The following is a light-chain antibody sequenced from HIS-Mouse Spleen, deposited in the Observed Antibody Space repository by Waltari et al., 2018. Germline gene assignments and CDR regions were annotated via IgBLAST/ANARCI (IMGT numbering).Light chain of an antibody. J-gene: IGKJ4*01. V-gene: IGKV2-28*01. CDR1: QSLLHSNGYNY. Sequence: DIVMTQSPLSLPVTPGEPASISCRSSQSLLHSNGYNYLDWYLQKPGQSPQPLIYKASSLESGVPSRFSGSGSGTEFTLTISSLQPDDFATYYCQQYNSYSLLTFGGGTKVEIK. CDR3: QQYNSYSLLT. CDR2: KAS.